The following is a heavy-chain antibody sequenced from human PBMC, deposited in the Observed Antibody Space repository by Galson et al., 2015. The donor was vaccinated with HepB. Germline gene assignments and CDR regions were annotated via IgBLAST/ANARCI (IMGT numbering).Heavy chain of an antibody. CDR2: IYYGGST. V-gene: IGHV4-59*06. J-gene: IGHJ4*02. Sequence: ETLSLTCTVSRGSINSYYWSWIRQPPGKGLEWIGYIYYGGSTYYNPSLKSRVTISVDTSKNQFSLKLSSVTAADTAVYYCASGSTSRLFGYYFDYWGQGTLVTVSS. CDR1: RGSINSYY. D-gene: IGHD3-22*01. CDR3: ASGSTSRLFGYYFDY.